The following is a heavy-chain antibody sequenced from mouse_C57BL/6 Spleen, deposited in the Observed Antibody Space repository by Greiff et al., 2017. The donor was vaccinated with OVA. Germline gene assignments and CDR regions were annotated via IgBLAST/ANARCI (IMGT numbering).Heavy chain of an antibody. D-gene: IGHD1-2*01. CDR1: GYTFTDYY. CDR2: IGPGSGCT. CDR3: ARQGHYYGVPGFAY. Sequence: QVQLQQSGAELVKPGASVKISCTASGYTFTDYYITWVKQRPGQGLEWIGKIGPGSGCTYYPEKFKGKATLTADKSSSTAYMQLSSLTSEDSAVYFCARQGHYYGVPGFAYWGQGTLVTVSA. V-gene: IGHV1-77*01. J-gene: IGHJ3*01.